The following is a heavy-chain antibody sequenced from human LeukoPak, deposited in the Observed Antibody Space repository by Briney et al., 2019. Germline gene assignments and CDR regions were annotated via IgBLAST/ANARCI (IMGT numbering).Heavy chain of an antibody. D-gene: IGHD2-8*01. CDR2: ISSSGSTI. CDR1: GFTFSDYY. CDR3: ATYHVRVFSRRFDY. J-gene: IGHJ4*02. Sequence: GGSLRLSCAASGFTFSDYYMSWIRQAPGKGLEWVSYISSSGSTIYYADSVKGRFTISRDNSKNTLYLQMNSLRAEDTAVYYCATYHVRVFSRRFDYWGQGTLVTVSS. V-gene: IGHV3-11*01.